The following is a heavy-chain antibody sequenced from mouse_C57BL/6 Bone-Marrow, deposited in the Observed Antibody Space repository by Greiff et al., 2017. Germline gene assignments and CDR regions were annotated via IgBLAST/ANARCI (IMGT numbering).Heavy chain of an antibody. Sequence: MPGQGLEWIGEIDPSDSYTNYNQKFKGKSTLTVDKSSSTAYMQLSSLTSEDSAVYYCARWGLRDYWGQGTTLTVSS. CDR2: IDPSDSYT. D-gene: IGHD2-13*01. V-gene: IGHV1-69*01. CDR3: ARWGLRDY. J-gene: IGHJ2*01.